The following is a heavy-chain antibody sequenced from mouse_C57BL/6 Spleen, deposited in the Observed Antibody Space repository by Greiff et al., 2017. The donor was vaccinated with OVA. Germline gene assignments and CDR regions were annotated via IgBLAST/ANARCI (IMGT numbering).Heavy chain of an antibody. V-gene: IGHV1-42*01. CDR3: ASSTTVVALYYCG. D-gene: IGHD1-1*01. CDR2: ISPSNGST. Sequence: EVQLQQSGPELVKPGASVKLSCKASGYSFTGYYMNWVKQSPEKRLEWIGEISPSNGSTNYTQKVKAKATLTVDKSSSTAYLQLKRLTSEDSAVYYCASSTTVVALYYCGWGTGATVTVA. CDR1: GYSFTGYY. J-gene: IGHJ1*03.